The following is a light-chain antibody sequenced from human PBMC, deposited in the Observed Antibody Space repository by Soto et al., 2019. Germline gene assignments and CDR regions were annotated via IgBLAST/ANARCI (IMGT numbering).Light chain of an antibody. Sequence: QPVLTQSPSASASLGASVKLTFTLSTGHISYAIAWHQKQPGKGPRYLMDLNNDGSHTKGHGIPDRFAGSSAGADRYLIISSLQSEYEADDYCQTGRTGFQSFGGGTKLTVL. J-gene: IGLJ2*01. CDR1: TGHISYA. V-gene: IGLV4-69*01. CDR3: QTGRTGFQS. CDR2: LNNDGSH.